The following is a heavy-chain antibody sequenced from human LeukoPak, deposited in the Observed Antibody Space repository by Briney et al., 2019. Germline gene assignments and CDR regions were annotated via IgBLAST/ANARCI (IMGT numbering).Heavy chain of an antibody. D-gene: IGHD6-13*01. V-gene: IGHV4-4*07. CDR2: IETSGNT. CDR3: ARVSSSWYQDWYFDL. CDR1: GGSISSYY. J-gene: IGHJ2*01. Sequence: SETLSLTCTVSGGSISSYYWSWIRQPAGKGLEWIGGIETSGNTNYKPSLKSRVTMSVDTSKNQFSLKLSSVTAADTAVYYCARVSSSWYQDWYFDLWGRGTLVTVSS.